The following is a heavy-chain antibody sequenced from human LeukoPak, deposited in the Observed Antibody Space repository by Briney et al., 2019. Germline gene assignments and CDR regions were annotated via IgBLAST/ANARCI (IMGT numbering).Heavy chain of an antibody. D-gene: IGHD5-12*01. Sequence: GGSLRLSCAASGFTFDDYGMSWVRQAPGKGLEGVSGINWNGGSTGYADSVKGRFTISRDNAKDSLYLQMNSLRVEDTAVYYCARDSGYSSDDDYWGQGTLLTVSS. CDR1: GFTFDDYG. J-gene: IGHJ4*02. V-gene: IGHV3-20*04. CDR3: ARDSGYSSDDDY. CDR2: INWNGGST.